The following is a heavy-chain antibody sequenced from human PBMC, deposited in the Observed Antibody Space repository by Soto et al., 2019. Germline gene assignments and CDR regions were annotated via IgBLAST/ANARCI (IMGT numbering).Heavy chain of an antibody. Sequence: GGSLRLSCAASGFTFSSYSMNWVRQAPGKGLEWVSYISSSSSTIYYADSVKGRFTISRDNAKNSLYLQMNSLRAEDTAVYYCARGQYCSSTSCSPMDVWGKGTTVTVSS. D-gene: IGHD2-2*01. V-gene: IGHV3-48*01. CDR3: ARGQYCSSTSCSPMDV. CDR2: ISSSSSTI. J-gene: IGHJ6*04. CDR1: GFTFSSYS.